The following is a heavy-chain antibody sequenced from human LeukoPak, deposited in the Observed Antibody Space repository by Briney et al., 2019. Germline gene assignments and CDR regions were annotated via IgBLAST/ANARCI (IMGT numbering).Heavy chain of an antibody. CDR2: INHSGST. CDR1: GGSFSGYY. V-gene: IGHV4-34*01. J-gene: IGHJ6*03. CDR3: ARVNHWSGYYTYYYYYMDV. Sequence: PSETLSLTCAVYGGSFSGYYWSWIRQPPGKGLEWIGEINHSGSTNYNPSLKSRVTISVDTSKNQFSLKLSSVTAADTAVYYCARVNHWSGYYTYYYYYMDVWGKGTTVTVSS. D-gene: IGHD3-3*01.